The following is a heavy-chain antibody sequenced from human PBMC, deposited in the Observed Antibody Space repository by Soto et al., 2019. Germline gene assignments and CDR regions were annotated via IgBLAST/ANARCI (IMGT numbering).Heavy chain of an antibody. CDR3: ARGIAAVEDY. D-gene: IGHD6-13*01. Sequence: SETLSRTCTDSGGSISSRGYYWCWIRQHPGKGLEWIGDIYYSGSTNYNPSLKSRVTISVDTSKNQFSLKLSSVTAADTAVYYCARGIAAVEDYWGQGTLVTVSS. CDR2: IYYSGST. CDR1: GGSISSRGYY. J-gene: IGHJ4*02. V-gene: IGHV4-39*07.